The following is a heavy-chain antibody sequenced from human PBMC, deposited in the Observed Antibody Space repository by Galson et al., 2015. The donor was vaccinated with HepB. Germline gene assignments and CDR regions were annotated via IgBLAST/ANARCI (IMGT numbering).Heavy chain of an antibody. D-gene: IGHD2-8*01. V-gene: IGHV3-23*01. J-gene: IGHJ1*01. Sequence: SLRLSCAASGFTFSSYAMSWVRQAPGKGLEWVSAISGSGGSTYYADSVKDRFTISRDNSKNTLYLQMNSLRAEDTAVYYCAKTAYCTNGVCYDTGTFQHWGQGTLVTVSS. CDR2: ISGSGGST. CDR3: AKTAYCTNGVCYDTGTFQH. CDR1: GFTFSSYA.